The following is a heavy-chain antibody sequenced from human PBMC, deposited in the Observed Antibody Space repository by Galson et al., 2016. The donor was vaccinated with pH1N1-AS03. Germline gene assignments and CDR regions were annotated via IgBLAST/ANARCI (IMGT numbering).Heavy chain of an antibody. J-gene: IGHJ6*02. CDR3: GRHLRSSYSTDV. V-gene: IGHV4-59*08. D-gene: IGHD2-15*01. CDR1: GGSVNGYY. Sequence: SETLSLTCTVSGGSVNGYYWTWIRQPPGKGLEWIGQIFYIGDTLYTPSLRGRVTMSVDTSKNQLSLRLSSVTAADTAVYYCGRHLRSSYSTDVWGQGTTVTVSS. CDR2: IFYIGDT.